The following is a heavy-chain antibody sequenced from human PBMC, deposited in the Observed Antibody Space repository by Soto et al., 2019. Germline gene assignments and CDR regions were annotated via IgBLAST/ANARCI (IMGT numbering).Heavy chain of an antibody. CDR3: ARETGFDSYYYGMDV. D-gene: IGHD3-9*01. CDR1: GGSIGSYY. Sequence: PSETLSLTCTVSGGSIGSYYWSWIRQPPGKGLEWIGYIYYSGSTNYNPSLKSRVTISVDTSKNQFSLKLSSVTAADTAVYYCARETGFDSYYYGMDVWGQGTTVTVSS. J-gene: IGHJ6*02. V-gene: IGHV4-59*01. CDR2: IYYSGST.